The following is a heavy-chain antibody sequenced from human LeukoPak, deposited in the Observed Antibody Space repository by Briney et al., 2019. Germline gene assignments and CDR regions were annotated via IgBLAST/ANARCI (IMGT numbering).Heavy chain of an antibody. CDR1: GYTFTGYY. D-gene: IGHD6-13*01. V-gene: IGHV1-2*02. Sequence: ASVTVSCKASGYTFTGYYMHWVRQAPGQGLEWMGWINPNSGGTNYAQKFQGRVTMTRDTSISTAYMELSRLRSDDTAVYYCATEVAAAGEVGDDYWGQGTLVTVSS. CDR3: ATEVAAAGEVGDDY. J-gene: IGHJ4*02. CDR2: INPNSGGT.